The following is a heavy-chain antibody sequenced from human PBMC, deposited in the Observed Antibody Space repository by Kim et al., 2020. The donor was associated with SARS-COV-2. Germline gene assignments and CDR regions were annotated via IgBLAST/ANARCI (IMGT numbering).Heavy chain of an antibody. CDR3: ARMGYSSSWYYYYYMDV. D-gene: IGHD6-6*01. Sequence: LRGRVTISVDTSKNQFSRKLSSVTAADTAVYYCARMGYSSSWYYYYYMDVWGKGTTVTVSS. V-gene: IGHV4-34*01. J-gene: IGHJ6*03.